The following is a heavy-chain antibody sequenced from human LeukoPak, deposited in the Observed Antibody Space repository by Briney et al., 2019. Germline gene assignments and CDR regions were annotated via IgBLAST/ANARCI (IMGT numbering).Heavy chain of an antibody. D-gene: IGHD3-22*01. CDR3: ARNLASSGYLLDY. Sequence: GGSLRLSCAASGFTVSSNYMSWVRQAPGKGLEWVSVIYSGGSTYYADSVKGRFTISRDNSKNTLYLQMNSLRAEDTAVYYCARNLASSGYLLDYWGQGTLVTVSS. J-gene: IGHJ4*02. CDR1: GFTVSSNY. V-gene: IGHV3-53*01. CDR2: IYSGGST.